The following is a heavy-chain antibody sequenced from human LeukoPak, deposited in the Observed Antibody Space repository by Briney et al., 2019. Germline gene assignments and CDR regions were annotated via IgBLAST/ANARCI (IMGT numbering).Heavy chain of an antibody. J-gene: IGHJ4*02. V-gene: IGHV3-21*01. CDR3: ARGSEATYYSESSGFYY. Sequence: GGSLRLSCAASGFTFSSYSMNWVRQAPGKGLGWVSSISSSSSYIYYADSVKGRFTISRDNAKSSLYLQMNSLRAEDTAVYYCARGSEATYYSESSGFYYWGQGTLVTVSS. CDR2: ISSSSSYI. D-gene: IGHD3-22*01. CDR1: GFTFSSYS.